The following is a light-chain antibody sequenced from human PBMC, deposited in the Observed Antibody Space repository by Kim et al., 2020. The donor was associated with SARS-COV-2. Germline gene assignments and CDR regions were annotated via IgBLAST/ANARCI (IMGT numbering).Light chain of an antibody. CDR1: QDISNF. J-gene: IGKJ2*01. CDR2: AAS. Sequence: DIQMTQSPSAMSASVGDRVTITCRASQDISNFLAWFQQKPGKAPTRLIYAASSLQSGVPSRFSGSGSGTEFTLTISGLLPEDFATYYCLKHNNFPYTFGQMTKLEI. CDR3: LKHNNFPYT. V-gene: IGKV1-17*03.